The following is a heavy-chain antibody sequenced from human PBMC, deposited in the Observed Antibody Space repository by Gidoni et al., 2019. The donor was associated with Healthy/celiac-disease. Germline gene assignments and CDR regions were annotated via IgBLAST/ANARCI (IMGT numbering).Heavy chain of an antibody. Sequence: QVQLVQSGAEVKKPGYAVKVACKASGGNVSSDARSWVRQAPGQGLEWMGGIIPIFSTANYAQKFQGRVTITADESTSTAYMELSSLRSEDTAVYYCARKLYYYDSSGYYVAYFDYWGQGTLVTVSS. CDR2: IIPIFSTA. CDR1: GGNVSSDA. J-gene: IGHJ4*02. D-gene: IGHD3-22*01. CDR3: ARKLYYYDSSGYYVAYFDY. V-gene: IGHV1-69*01.